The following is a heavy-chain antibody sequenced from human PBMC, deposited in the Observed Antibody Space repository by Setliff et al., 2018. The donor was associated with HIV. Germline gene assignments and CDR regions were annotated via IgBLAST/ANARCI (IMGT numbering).Heavy chain of an antibody. CDR1: GFTFDDYA. Sequence: GGSLRLSCAASGFTFDDYAMHWVRQAPGKGLEWVSSISPSSSYIHYADSVKGRFTISRDDAKNSLYLQMNSVRADDTAVYYCARAALRYCTSTSCPRVDAFDIWGQGTMVTVSS. D-gene: IGHD2-2*01. CDR3: ARAALRYCTSTSCPRVDAFDI. CDR2: ISPSSSYI. V-gene: IGHV3-21*04. J-gene: IGHJ3*02.